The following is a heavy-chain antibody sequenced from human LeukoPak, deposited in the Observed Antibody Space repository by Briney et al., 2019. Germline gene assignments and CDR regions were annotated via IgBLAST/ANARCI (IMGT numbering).Heavy chain of an antibody. J-gene: IGHJ5*02. CDR1: GGSISSGGYY. CDR2: IYYSGST. V-gene: IGHV4-31*03. CDR3: ARERRTQLVGVWFDP. Sequence: SQTLSLTCTVSGGSISSGGYYWSWIRQHPGKGLEWIGYIYYSGSTYYNPSLKSRVTISVDTSKNQFSLKLSSVTAADTAVYYCARERRTQLVGVWFDPWGQGTLVTVSS. D-gene: IGHD6-13*01.